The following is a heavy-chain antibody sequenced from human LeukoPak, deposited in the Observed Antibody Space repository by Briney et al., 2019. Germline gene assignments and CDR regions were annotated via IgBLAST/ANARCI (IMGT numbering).Heavy chain of an antibody. CDR1: GGSISSGDYY. CDR2: IYYSGST. Sequence: PSQTMSLTCTVSGGSISSGDYYWSWIRQPPGKGLEWIGYIYYSGSTYYNPSLKSRVTISVDTSKNQFSLKLSSVTAADTAVYYCARELDYTSACFDYWGQGTLVTVSS. J-gene: IGHJ4*02. V-gene: IGHV4-30-4*01. CDR3: ARELDYTSACFDY. D-gene: IGHD4-11*01.